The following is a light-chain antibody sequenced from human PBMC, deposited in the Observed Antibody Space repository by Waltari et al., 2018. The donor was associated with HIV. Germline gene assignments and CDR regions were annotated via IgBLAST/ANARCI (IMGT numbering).Light chain of an antibody. J-gene: IGLJ2*01. Sequence: QSALTQPASVSGSPGQSITISCTGNSSCGGWYYYVPWYQQHPCKAPKLLIYDVSNRPSGVSNRFSGSKSCNTASLTISGRQAEDEADYYCSSYTSSSVVFGGGTKLTVL. CDR1: SSCGGWYYY. V-gene: IGLV2-14*03. CDR2: DVS. CDR3: SSYTSSSVV.